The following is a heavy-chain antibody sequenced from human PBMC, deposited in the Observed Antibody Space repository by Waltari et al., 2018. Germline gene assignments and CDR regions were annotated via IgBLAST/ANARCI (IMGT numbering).Heavy chain of an antibody. V-gene: IGHV4-39*01. CDR1: GVSITSNRHY. J-gene: IGHJ3*01. Sequence: QLQLQESGPGLVKPSETLSLTCSVSGVSITSNRHYWGWIRQPPGQGLGWNGTGSYSGAPYTSPSLESRVTVSRDTSKNQLSLKLVSVTAADTAVYYCATYIGASVGTAAFDVWGQGAMVTVSS. CDR2: GSYSGAP. CDR3: ATYIGASVGTAAFDV. D-gene: IGHD5-12*01.